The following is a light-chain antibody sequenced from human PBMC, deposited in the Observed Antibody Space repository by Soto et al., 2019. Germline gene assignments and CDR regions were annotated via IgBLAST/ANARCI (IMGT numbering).Light chain of an antibody. V-gene: IGLV2-14*02. CDR3: SSYTSSSTLYV. Sequence: QSVLTQPASVSGSPGQSIIISCTGTSSDVGSSNLVSWYQHHPGKAPKLIISEGSRRPSGVSGRFSGSKSGNTASLTISGLQAEDEADYYCSSYTSSSTLYVFGTGTKVTVL. J-gene: IGLJ1*01. CDR1: SSDVGSSNL. CDR2: EGS.